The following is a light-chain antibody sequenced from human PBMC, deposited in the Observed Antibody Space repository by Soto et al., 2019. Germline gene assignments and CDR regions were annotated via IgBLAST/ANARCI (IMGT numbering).Light chain of an antibody. CDR2: DAS. CDR1: QSITTS. CDR3: QQRSIWPRLT. V-gene: IGKV3-11*01. J-gene: IGKJ4*01. Sequence: EIVLTQSPATLSLSPGERATLSCRATQSITTSLAWYQQKPGQPPRLLIYDASNRATGIPARFSGSGSGTDFTLTISSLEPEDFAVYYCQQRSIWPRLTFGGGTKVEI.